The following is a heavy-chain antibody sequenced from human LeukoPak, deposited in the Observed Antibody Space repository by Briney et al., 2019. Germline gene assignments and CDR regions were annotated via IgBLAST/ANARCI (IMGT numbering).Heavy chain of an antibody. CDR3: VREHDWGDFDH. CDR1: GGTITSSNSY. Sequence: SETLSLTCNVSGGTITSSNSYWGWIRQPPGKGLECIGHVSYSGSSYYNPSLKSRVTISLDTSKNQFSLKLSSVTAADTAVYYCVREHDWGDFDHWGQGTLVTVSS. J-gene: IGHJ4*02. V-gene: IGHV4-39*07. CDR2: VSYSGSS. D-gene: IGHD3-9*01.